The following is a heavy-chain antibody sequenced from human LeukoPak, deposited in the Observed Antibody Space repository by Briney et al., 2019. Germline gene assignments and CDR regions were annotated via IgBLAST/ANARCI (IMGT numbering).Heavy chain of an antibody. V-gene: IGHV3-23*01. CDR3: AKDRGYSSSSSWFDP. Sequence: GGSLRLSCAASGFTFSSYAMSWVRQAPGKGLEWVSAISGSGGSTYYADSVKGRFTISRDNSKNTLYLQMNSLRAEDTAVYYCAKDRGYSSSSSWFDPWGQGTLLTVSS. CDR2: ISGSGGST. J-gene: IGHJ5*02. CDR1: GFTFSSYA. D-gene: IGHD6-13*01.